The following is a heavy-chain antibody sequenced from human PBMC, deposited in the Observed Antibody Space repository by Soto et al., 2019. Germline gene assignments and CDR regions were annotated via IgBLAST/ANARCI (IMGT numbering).Heavy chain of an antibody. V-gene: IGHV4-34*01. CDR1: GGSFSGYY. D-gene: IGHD2-8*02. CDR3: ARGQSSLLLDC. CDR2: INHSGST. Sequence: TSETLSLTCAVYGGSFSGYYWSWIRQPPGKGLEWIGEINHSGSTNYNPSLKSRVTISVDTSKNQFSLKLSSVTAEDTAVYYCARGQSSLLLDCWGQGILVTVSS. J-gene: IGHJ4*02.